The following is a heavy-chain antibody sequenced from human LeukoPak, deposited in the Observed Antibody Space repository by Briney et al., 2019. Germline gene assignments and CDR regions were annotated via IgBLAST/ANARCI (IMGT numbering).Heavy chain of an antibody. Sequence: PGESLRLSCAASGFTFSSYAMSWVRQAPGKGLEWVSAISDSGGSTYYADSVKGRFTISRDNAKNSLYLQMNSLRDEDSAVYYCARDQGIFDYWGQGTLVTVSS. CDR1: GFTFSSYA. CDR2: ISDSGGST. V-gene: IGHV3-23*01. CDR3: ARDQGIFDY. J-gene: IGHJ4*02.